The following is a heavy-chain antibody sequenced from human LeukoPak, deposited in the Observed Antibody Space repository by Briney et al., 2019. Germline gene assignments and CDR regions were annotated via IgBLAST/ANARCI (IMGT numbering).Heavy chain of an antibody. CDR2: ISGSGGRT. J-gene: IGHJ6*02. V-gene: IGHV3-23*01. Sequence: GGSLRLSCAASGFTFSSYAMSWVRQAPGKGLEWVSAISGSGGRTYYADSVKGRFTISRDNSKNTLYLQMNSLRAEDTAVYYCARAQVPAATDYYYYGMDVWGQGTTVTVSS. CDR1: GFTFSSYA. D-gene: IGHD2-2*01. CDR3: ARAQVPAATDYYYYGMDV.